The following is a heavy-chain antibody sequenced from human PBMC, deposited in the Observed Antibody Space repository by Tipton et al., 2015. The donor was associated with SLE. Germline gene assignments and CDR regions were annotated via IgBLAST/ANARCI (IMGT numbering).Heavy chain of an antibody. V-gene: IGHV3-23*01. D-gene: IGHD3-10*01. Sequence: SLRLSCAASGFTFSSYAVNWVRQAPGKGLEWVSFITVTGDPTHYADSVKGRFTISRDNSKSTLYLQMESVSADDTAVYYCASPPRGFGDRVFDSWGQGTLVTVSS. CDR2: ITVTGDPT. CDR3: ASPPRGFGDRVFDS. J-gene: IGHJ3*02. CDR1: GFTFSSYA.